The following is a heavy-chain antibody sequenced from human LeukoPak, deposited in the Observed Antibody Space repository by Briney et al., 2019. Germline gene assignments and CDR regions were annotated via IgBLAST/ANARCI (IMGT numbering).Heavy chain of an antibody. J-gene: IGHJ4*02. Sequence: GGSLRLSCAASGFTFSSYGMHWVRQAPGKGLEWVAFIRYDGSNKYYADSVKGRFTISRDNSKNTLYLQMNSLRAEDTAVYYCAKDGTAYSSGWYYFDYWGQGTLVTVSS. CDR2: IRYDGSNK. D-gene: IGHD6-19*01. CDR3: AKDGTAYSSGWYYFDY. V-gene: IGHV3-30*02. CDR1: GFTFSSYG.